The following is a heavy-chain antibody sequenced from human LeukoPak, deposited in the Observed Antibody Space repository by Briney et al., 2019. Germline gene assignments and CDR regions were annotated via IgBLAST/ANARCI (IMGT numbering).Heavy chain of an antibody. CDR1: GYTFTSYG. D-gene: IGHD3-10*01. Sequence: ASVKVSCKASGYTFTSYGISWVRQAPGQGLEWMGWISAYNGNTNYAQKLQGGVTMTTDTSTSTAYMELRSLRSDDTAVYYCARDRKLLWFGEFPDAFDIWGQGTMVTVSS. J-gene: IGHJ3*02. V-gene: IGHV1-18*01. CDR3: ARDRKLLWFGEFPDAFDI. CDR2: ISAYNGNT.